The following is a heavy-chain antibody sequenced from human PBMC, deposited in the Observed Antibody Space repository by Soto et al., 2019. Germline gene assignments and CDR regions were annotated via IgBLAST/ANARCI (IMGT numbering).Heavy chain of an antibody. CDR3: ARDDYYDSNNWFDP. CDR2: MYYSGAT. V-gene: IGHV4-39*02. D-gene: IGHD3-9*01. Sequence: ASETLSLTCTVSGGSISSNSYYWDWIRQPPGKGLEWIGSMYYSGATYHNPSLQSRVTISVDTSKNQFSLHLSSVTAADTAVYYCARDDYYDSNNWFDPWGQGILVTVSS. CDR1: GGSISSNSYY. J-gene: IGHJ5*02.